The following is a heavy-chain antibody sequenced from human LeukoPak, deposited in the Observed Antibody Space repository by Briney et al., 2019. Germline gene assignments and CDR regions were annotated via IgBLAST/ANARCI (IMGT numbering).Heavy chain of an antibody. Sequence: GSSVKVSCKASGGTFSSYAISWLRQAPGQGLEWMGRIIPIFGTANYAQKFQGRVTITTDESTSTAYMELSSLRSEDTAVYYCAGGKAAAGTFDYWGQGTLVTVPS. CDR1: GGTFSSYA. CDR2: IIPIFGTA. D-gene: IGHD6-13*01. V-gene: IGHV1-69*05. J-gene: IGHJ4*02. CDR3: AGGKAAAGTFDY.